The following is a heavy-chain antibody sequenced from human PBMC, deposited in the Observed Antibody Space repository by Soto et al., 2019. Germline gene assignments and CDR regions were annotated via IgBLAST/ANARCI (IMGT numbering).Heavy chain of an antibody. CDR1: GGSISSDY. V-gene: IGHV4-59*01. J-gene: IGHJ5*02. CDR3: ARERCLEYNWFDP. D-gene: IGHD3-3*01. CDR2: IYYSGST. Sequence: SETLSLTCTVSGGSISSDYWSWIRQPPGKGLEWIGYIYYSGSTNYNPSLKSRVTISVDTSKNQFSLKLSSVTAADTAVYYCARERCLEYNWFDPWGQGTLVTVSS.